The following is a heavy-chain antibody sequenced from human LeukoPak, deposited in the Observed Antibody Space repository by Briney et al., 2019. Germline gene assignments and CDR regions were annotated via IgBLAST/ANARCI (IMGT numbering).Heavy chain of an antibody. D-gene: IGHD3-10*01. CDR1: GFTFNRYW. CDR2: IKSDGSST. V-gene: IGHV3-74*01. CDR3: AGGNFYSGSGSSPLDF. Sequence: GGSLRLSCAASGFTFNRYWMHWVRQAPGKGLVWVSRIKSDGSSTNYVDSVKGRFTISRGNAKNTLFLQMNSLRAEDTAVYYCAGGNFYSGSGSSPLDFWGQGTLVTVSS. J-gene: IGHJ4*02.